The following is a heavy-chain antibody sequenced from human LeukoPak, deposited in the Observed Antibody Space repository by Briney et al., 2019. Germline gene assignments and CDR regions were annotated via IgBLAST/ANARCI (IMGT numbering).Heavy chain of an antibody. CDR1: GYTFSNYY. Sequence: ASVKVSCKASGYTFSNYYMHWVRQAPGQGLEWMGWISAYNGNTNYAQKLQGRVTMTTDTSTSTAYMELRSLRSDDTAVYYCARDERAVADTLGKYYWGQGTLVTVSS. J-gene: IGHJ4*02. CDR2: ISAYNGNT. D-gene: IGHD6-19*01. CDR3: ARDERAVADTLGKYY. V-gene: IGHV1-18*04.